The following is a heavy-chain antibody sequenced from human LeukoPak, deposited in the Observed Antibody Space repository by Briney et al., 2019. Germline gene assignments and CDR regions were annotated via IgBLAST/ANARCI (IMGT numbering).Heavy chain of an antibody. CDR3: AKGYYGSGSYPG. CDR2: ISYDGSNK. V-gene: IGHV3-30*18. J-gene: IGHJ4*02. CDR1: GXTFSRFG. Sequence: PGGSLRLSCAASGXTFSRFGMHWVRQAPGKGLEWVAVISYDGSNKYYADSVKGRFTISRDNSKNTLYLQMNSLRAEDTAVYYCAKGYYGSGSYPGWGQGTLVTVSS. D-gene: IGHD3-10*01.